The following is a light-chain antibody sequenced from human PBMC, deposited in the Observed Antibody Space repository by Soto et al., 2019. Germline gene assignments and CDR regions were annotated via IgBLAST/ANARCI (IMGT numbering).Light chain of an antibody. CDR2: GAT. Sequence: EIVMTQSPATLSVSPGERATLSCRASQSVSSNLAWYQQKPGQAPRLLIYGATTRATGIPARFSGSGSGTEFTLTISNLQSEDFAVYCCQQYTNWPPFPWTFGQETKVEIK. V-gene: IGKV3-15*01. CDR3: QQYTNWPPFPWT. J-gene: IGKJ1*01. CDR1: QSVSSN.